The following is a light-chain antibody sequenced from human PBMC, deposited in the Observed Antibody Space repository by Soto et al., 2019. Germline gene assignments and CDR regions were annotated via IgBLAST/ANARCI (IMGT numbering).Light chain of an antibody. J-gene: IGLJ2*01. CDR1: ISNVGGYNY. CDR3: CSYGGTVV. CDR2: NVN. V-gene: IGLV2-11*01. Sequence: QSVLTQPRSVSGSPGQSVTISCTGSISNVGGYNYVSWYQQHPDEAPQIIIYNVNKRPSGVTDRFSGSKSGNTASLTISGLQAEDEADYYCCSYGGTVVFGGGTQLTGL.